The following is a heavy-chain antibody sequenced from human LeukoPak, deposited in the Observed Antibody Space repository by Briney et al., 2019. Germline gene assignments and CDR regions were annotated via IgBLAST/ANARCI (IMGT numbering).Heavy chain of an antibody. CDR1: GFTFSSYS. Sequence: PGGSLRLSCAASGFTFSSYSMNWVRQAPGKGLEWVSSISSSSSHIYYADSVKGRFTISRDNAKNSLYLQMNSLRAEDTAVYYCARDSCSGGSCYWKFDPWGQGTLVTVSS. J-gene: IGHJ5*02. CDR3: ARDSCSGGSCYWKFDP. D-gene: IGHD2-15*01. CDR2: ISSSSSHI. V-gene: IGHV3-21*01.